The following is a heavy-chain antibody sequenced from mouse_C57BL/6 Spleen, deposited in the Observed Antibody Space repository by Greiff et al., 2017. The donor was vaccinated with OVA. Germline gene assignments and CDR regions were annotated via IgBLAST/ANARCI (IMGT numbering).Heavy chain of an antibody. D-gene: IGHD1-1*01. V-gene: IGHV1-9*01. Sequence: QVQLQQSGAELMKPGASVKLSCKATGYTFTGYWIEWVKQRPGHGLEWIGEILPGSGSTNYNEKFKGKATLTADTSSNTAYMQLSSLTTEDSAIYYCASPSYGSRDYWGQGTTLTVSS. J-gene: IGHJ2*01. CDR1: GYTFTGYW. CDR3: ASPSYGSRDY. CDR2: ILPGSGST.